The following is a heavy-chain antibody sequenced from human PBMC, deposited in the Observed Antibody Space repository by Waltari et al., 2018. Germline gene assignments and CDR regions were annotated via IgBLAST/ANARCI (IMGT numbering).Heavy chain of an antibody. V-gene: IGHV1-69*01. D-gene: IGHD2-2*01. CDR2: IIPIFGTA. CDR3: AREADCSSTSCHVGWFDP. CDR1: EATSASYP. J-gene: IGHJ5*02. Sequence: QVQLVQSGAEVKKPGSRLRSPARLLEATSASYPSTWFGGPLAQGLEWMGGIIPIFGTANYAQKFQGRVTITADESTSTAYMELSSLRSEDTAVYYCAREADCSSTSCHVGWFDPWGQGTLVTVSS.